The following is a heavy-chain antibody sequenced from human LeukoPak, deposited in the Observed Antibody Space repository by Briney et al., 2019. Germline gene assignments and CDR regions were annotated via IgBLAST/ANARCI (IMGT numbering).Heavy chain of an antibody. CDR3: ARQTLDFWSGYTFDY. Sequence: GESLKISCKGTGYSFTSYWIGWVRQMPGKGLEWMGIIYPGDSDTRYSPSLQGQVTISADKSISTAYLQWSSLKASDTAMYYCARQTLDFWSGYTFDYWGQGTLVTVSS. J-gene: IGHJ4*02. CDR2: IYPGDSDT. CDR1: GYSFTSYW. D-gene: IGHD3-3*01. V-gene: IGHV5-51*01.